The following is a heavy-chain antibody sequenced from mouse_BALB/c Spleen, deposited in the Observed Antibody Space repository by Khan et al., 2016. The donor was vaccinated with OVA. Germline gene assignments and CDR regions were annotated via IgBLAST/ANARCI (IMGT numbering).Heavy chain of an antibody. CDR1: GYSITSDYA. Sequence: EVKLLESGPGLVKPSQSLSLTCTVTGYSITSDYAWNWIRQFPGNKVEWMGYIKYSGSTSYNPSLKSRISITRNTSQNQFFLQLSSVTTEDTATYYCARAGTISTVVATDFDSWGQGTTLTVSS. J-gene: IGHJ2*01. CDR2: IKYSGST. CDR3: ARAGTISTVVATDFDS. V-gene: IGHV3-2*02. D-gene: IGHD1-1*01.